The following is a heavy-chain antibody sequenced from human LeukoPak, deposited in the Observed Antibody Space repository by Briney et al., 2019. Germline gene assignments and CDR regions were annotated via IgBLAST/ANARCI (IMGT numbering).Heavy chain of an antibody. D-gene: IGHD3-10*01. Sequence: SETLSLTCTVSGGSISSYYCSWIRQPPGKGLEWIGYIYYSGSTNYNPSLKSRVTISVDTSKNQFSLKLSSVTAADTAVYYCARGPYGSGSMYYYGMDVWGKGTTVTVSS. CDR1: GGSISSYY. V-gene: IGHV4-59*01. CDR3: ARGPYGSGSMYYYGMDV. CDR2: IYYSGST. J-gene: IGHJ6*04.